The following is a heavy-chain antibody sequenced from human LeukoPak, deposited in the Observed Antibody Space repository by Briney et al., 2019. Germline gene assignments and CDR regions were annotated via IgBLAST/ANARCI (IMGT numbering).Heavy chain of an antibody. D-gene: IGHD5-24*01. J-gene: IGHJ6*03. Sequence: GASVKVSCKASGYTFTGYYMHWVRQAPGQGLEWMGWINPNSGGTNYAQKFQGRVTMTRDTSISTAYMELSRLRSDDTAVYYCARDFLDGLRHYYYYYMDVWGKGTTVTVSS. CDR3: ARDFLDGLRHYYYYYMDV. CDR2: INPNSGGT. V-gene: IGHV1-2*02. CDR1: GYTFTGYY.